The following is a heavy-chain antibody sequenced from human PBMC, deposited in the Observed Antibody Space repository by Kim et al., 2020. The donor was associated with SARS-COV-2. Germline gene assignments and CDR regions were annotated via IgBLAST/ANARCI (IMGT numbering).Heavy chain of an antibody. J-gene: IGHJ4*02. Sequence: SETLSLTCAVYGGSFSGYYWSWIRQPPGKGLEWIGEINHSGSTNYNPSLKSRVTISVDTSKNQFSLKLSSVTAADTAVYYCARGSSYSSGWYSYWGQGTLVTVSS. D-gene: IGHD6-19*01. CDR3: ARGSSYSSGWYSY. CDR1: GGSFSGYY. V-gene: IGHV4-34*01. CDR2: INHSGST.